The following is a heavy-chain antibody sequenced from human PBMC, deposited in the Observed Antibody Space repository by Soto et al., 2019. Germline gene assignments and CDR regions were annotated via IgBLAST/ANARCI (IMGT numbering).Heavy chain of an antibody. J-gene: IGHJ6*03. D-gene: IGHD6-6*01. CDR2: ISSSSSTI. CDR3: ARDSYHSSSSNDTYYSYYYMDG. V-gene: IGHV3-48*01. CDR1: GFTFSSYS. Sequence: GGSLRLSCAASGFTFSSYSMNWVRQAPGKGLEWVSYISSSSSTICYADSVKGRFTISRDDAKNSLYLQMNSLRAEDTAVYYCARDSYHSSSSNDTYYSYYYMDGWGKGTTVTVYS.